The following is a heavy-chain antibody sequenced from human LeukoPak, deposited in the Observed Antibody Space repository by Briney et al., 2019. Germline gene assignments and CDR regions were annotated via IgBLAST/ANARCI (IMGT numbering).Heavy chain of an antibody. D-gene: IGHD6-6*01. J-gene: IGHJ4*02. CDR2: ISSSSSTI. CDR1: GFTFSDYE. Sequence: GGSLRLSCAASGFTFSDYEMNWVRQAPGKGLEWVSYISSSSSTIYYADSVKGRFTISRDNAKNSLYLQMNSLRAEDTAVYYCARATLEYSSSSLDYWGQGTLVTVSS. V-gene: IGHV3-48*01. CDR3: ARATLEYSSSSLDY.